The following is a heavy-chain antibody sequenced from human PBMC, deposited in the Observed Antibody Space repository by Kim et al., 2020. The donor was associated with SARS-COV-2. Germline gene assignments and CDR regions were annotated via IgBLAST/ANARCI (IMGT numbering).Heavy chain of an antibody. J-gene: IGHJ4*02. V-gene: IGHV4-59*13. CDR2: VHYAGST. CDR3: ARYLTIGANGYGFDY. CDR1: GGSISNYF. Sequence: SETLSLTCTVSGGSISNYFWSWIRQPPGKGLEWIGYVHYAGSTSYNSSLKSRVTISVDTPKNQFSLKLSSVPAADTAVYYCARYLTIGANGYGFDYWGQGTLVTVSS. D-gene: IGHD3-22*01.